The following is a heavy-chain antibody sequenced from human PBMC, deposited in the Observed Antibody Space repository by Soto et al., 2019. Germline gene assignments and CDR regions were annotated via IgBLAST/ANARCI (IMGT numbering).Heavy chain of an antibody. Sequence: ETLCRTCACSGRVYSGYDGGWIRQPPGKGLEWIGEINHSGSTNYNPSLKSRVTISVDTSKNQFSLKLSSVTAADTAAYYCAGERGTGQLGGYPTRYYYYMDVWGKGTTVTVSS. CDR2: INHSGST. CDR3: AGERGTGQLGGYPTRYYYYMDV. CDR1: GRVYSGYD. V-gene: IGHV4-34*01. J-gene: IGHJ6*03. D-gene: IGHD6-6*01.